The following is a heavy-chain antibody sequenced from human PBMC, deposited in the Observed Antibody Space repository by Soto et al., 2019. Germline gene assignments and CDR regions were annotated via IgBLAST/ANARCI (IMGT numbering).Heavy chain of an antibody. CDR2: IIHIFGTA. J-gene: IGHJ5*02. Sequence: QVQLVQSGAEVKKPGSSVKVSCKASGGTFSSYAISWVRQAPGQGLEWMGGIIHIFGTANYAQKFQGRVTITADESTSTAYMELSSLRSEDTAVYYCASNPYYYDSSGYYSWFDPWGQGTLVTVSS. D-gene: IGHD3-22*01. CDR1: GGTFSSYA. CDR3: ASNPYYYDSSGYYSWFDP. V-gene: IGHV1-69*01.